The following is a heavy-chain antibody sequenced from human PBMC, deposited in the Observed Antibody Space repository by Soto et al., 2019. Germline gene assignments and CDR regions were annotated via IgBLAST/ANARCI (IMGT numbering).Heavy chain of an antibody. J-gene: IGHJ3*02. Sequence: PGESLKISCKGSGYSFTSYWIGWVRQMPGKGLEWMGIIYPGDSDTRYSPSFQGQVTISADKSISTVYLQWSSLKASDTAMYYCVRILNYYDSSGAPDDAFDIWGQGTMVTVSS. CDR2: IYPGDSDT. V-gene: IGHV5-51*01. D-gene: IGHD3-22*01. CDR3: VRILNYYDSSGAPDDAFDI. CDR1: GYSFTSYW.